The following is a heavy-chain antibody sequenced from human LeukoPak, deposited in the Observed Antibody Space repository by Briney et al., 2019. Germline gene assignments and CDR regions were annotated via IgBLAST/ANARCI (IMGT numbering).Heavy chain of an antibody. CDR1: GGTFSSYA. CDR3: AVAVATPYDASDI. J-gene: IGHJ3*02. Sequence: SVKVSCKASGGTFSSYAISWVRQAPGQGLEWMGRIIPILGIANYAQKFQGRVTITTDKSTSTAYMELSSLRSEDTAVYYCAVAVATPYDASDIWGQGTMVTVSS. D-gene: IGHD5-12*01. V-gene: IGHV1-69*04. CDR2: IIPILGIA.